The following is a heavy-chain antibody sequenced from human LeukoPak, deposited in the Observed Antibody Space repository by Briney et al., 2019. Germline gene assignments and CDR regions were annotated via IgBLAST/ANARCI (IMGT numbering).Heavy chain of an antibody. CDR1: GYIFTGYY. CDR3: LRNGGDVKE. Sequence: ASVKVSCKASGYIFTGYYIHWVRQAPGQGLEWMGRINPISGGADYAQRFQGMVTMTRDTSINTAYMELTRLRSDDTAVYYCLRNGGDVKEWGQGTLVTVSS. V-gene: IGHV1-2*06. CDR2: INPISGGA. J-gene: IGHJ4*02. D-gene: IGHD2-21*02.